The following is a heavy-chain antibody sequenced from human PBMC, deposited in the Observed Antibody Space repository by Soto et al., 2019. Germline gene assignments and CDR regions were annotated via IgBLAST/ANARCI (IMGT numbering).Heavy chain of an antibody. CDR1: GFTFSSFA. CDR2: ISDDGSNK. J-gene: IGHJ4*02. D-gene: IGHD6-19*01. Sequence: QVQLVESGGGVVQPGRSLRLSCAASGFTFSSFAMHWVRQAPGKGLEWVAVISDDGSNKYYADSVKGRFTISRDNSKNKLYLQMNSLRGEDTAVYSCARVEQWLYIAKYWGQGTLVTVSS. CDR3: ARVEQWLYIAKY. V-gene: IGHV3-30-3*01.